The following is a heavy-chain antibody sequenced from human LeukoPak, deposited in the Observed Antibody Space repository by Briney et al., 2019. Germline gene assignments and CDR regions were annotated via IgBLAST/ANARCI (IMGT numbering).Heavy chain of an antibody. CDR3: VVYYSGSGGYKWLDP. V-gene: IGHV1-2*02. J-gene: IGHJ5*02. CDR2: INVNSGDT. Sequence: GASVKVSCKASGYTFTGYYMHWVRQAPGQGLEWVGWINVNSGDTHYAQKFQGRVTMTRDTSISTAYMELRSLRSDDTAFYYCVVYYSGSGGYKWLDPWGQGTLVTVSS. CDR1: GYTFTGYY. D-gene: IGHD3-10*01.